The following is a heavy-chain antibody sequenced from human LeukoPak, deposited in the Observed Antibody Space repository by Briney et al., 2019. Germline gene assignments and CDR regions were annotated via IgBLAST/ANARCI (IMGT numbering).Heavy chain of an antibody. Sequence: SETLSLTCTVSGGSINSHSWVWIRQPPGKGLEWIAYIDYSGATKFNPSLKSRVTITLDTSRNQFSLKLSSVTAADTAVYYCARDRRGYYDSSGHFDYWGQGTLVTVSS. CDR2: IDYSGAT. CDR3: ARDRRGYYDSSGHFDY. V-gene: IGHV4-59*11. CDR1: GGSINSHS. D-gene: IGHD3-22*01. J-gene: IGHJ4*02.